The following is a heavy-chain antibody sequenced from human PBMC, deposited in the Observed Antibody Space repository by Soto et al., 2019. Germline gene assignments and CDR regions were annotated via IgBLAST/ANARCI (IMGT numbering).Heavy chain of an antibody. J-gene: IGHJ4*02. Sequence: GGSLRLSCVASGFTFSSYSMSWVRQAPGKGLEWVSGFRAGGDDGTTYYAGSVKGRFTISRDNSKNTLFLQMNSLRAEDTAIYYCAKKVNSGSGSQYFDYFGQGTLVTVS. V-gene: IGHV3-23*01. CDR2: FRAGGDDGTT. CDR1: GFTFSSYS. CDR3: AKKVNSGSGSQYFDY. D-gene: IGHD3-10*01.